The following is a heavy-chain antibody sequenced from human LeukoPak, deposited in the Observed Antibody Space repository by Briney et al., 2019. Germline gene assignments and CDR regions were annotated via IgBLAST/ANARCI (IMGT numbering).Heavy chain of an antibody. J-gene: IGHJ6*03. CDR1: GFTFSSYA. V-gene: IGHV3-23*01. Sequence: GGSLRLSCAASGFTFSSYAMSWVRQAPGKGLEWVSAISGSGGSTYYADSVKGRFTISRDNSKNTLYLQMNSLRAEDTAVYYCAKDPYTPVQQPALHSLPYYMDVWGKGTTVTVSS. D-gene: IGHD6-13*01. CDR2: ISGSGGST. CDR3: AKDPYTPVQQPALHSLPYYMDV.